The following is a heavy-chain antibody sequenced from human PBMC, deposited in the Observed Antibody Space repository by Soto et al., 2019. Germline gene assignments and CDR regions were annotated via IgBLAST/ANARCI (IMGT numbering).Heavy chain of an antibody. CDR2: IKSKTDGGTT. CDR1: GFTFSNAW. Sequence: PGGSLRLSCAASGFTFSNAWMSWVRQAPGKGLEWVGRIKSKTDGGTTDYAAPVKGRFTISRDDSKNTLYLQMNSLKTEDTAVYYCTPDRSKPVFGVVTPTYWGQGTLVTASS. V-gene: IGHV3-15*01. J-gene: IGHJ4*02. CDR3: TPDRSKPVFGVVTPTY. D-gene: IGHD3-3*01.